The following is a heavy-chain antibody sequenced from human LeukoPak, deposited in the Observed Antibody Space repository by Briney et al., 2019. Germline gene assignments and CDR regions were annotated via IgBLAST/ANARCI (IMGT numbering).Heavy chain of an antibody. CDR2: IYHSGST. D-gene: IGHD1-14*01. J-gene: IGHJ4*02. Sequence: SETLSLTCTVSGGSISSYYWSWIRQPAGKGLEWIGYIYHSGSTYYNPSLKSRVTISVDRSKNQFSLKLSSVTAADTAVYYCARGGEGISARWYNAHYWGQGTLVTVSS. CDR3: ARGGEGISARWYNAHY. V-gene: IGHV4-59*06. CDR1: GGSISSYY.